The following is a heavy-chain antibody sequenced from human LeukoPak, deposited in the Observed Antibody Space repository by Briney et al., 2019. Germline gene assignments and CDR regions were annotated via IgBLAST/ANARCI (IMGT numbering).Heavy chain of an antibody. CDR2: INHSGST. CDR1: GGSFSGYY. D-gene: IGHD6-13*01. CDR3: ASQQPPYYYYMDV. J-gene: IGHJ6*03. V-gene: IGHV4-34*01. Sequence: SETLSLTCAVYGGSFSGYYWSWIRQPPGKGLEWIGEINHSGSTNYNPSLKSRVTISVDTSKNQFSLKLSSVTAADTAVYYCASQQPPYYYYMDVWGKGTTVTVSS.